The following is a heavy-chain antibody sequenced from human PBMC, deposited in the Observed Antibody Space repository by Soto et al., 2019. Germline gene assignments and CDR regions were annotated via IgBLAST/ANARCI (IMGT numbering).Heavy chain of an antibody. J-gene: IGHJ6*02. CDR2: ISGYNGNT. CDR3: ARDVFCGGAPACPDMDV. Sequence: ASVKVSCKSSGYTFSGYSITWVRQAPGQGLEWMGRISGYNGNTNYARTLRGRLTLTTDTSTSTAYMELRSLTSDDTAVYYCARDVFCGGAPACPDMDVWGQGTTVTVSS. V-gene: IGHV1-18*04. CDR1: GYTFSGYS. D-gene: IGHD2-21*01.